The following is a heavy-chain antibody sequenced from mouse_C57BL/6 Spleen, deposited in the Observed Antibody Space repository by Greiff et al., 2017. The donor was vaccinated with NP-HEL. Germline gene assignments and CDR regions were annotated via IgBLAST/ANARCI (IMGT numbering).Heavy chain of an antibody. Sequence: EVKLQESGPGLVKPSQSLSLTCSVTGYSITSGYYWNWIRQFPGNKLEWMGYISYDGSNNYNPSLKNRISITRDTSKNQFFLKLNSVTTEDTATYYCARERMGDYPWFAYRGQGTLVTVSA. CDR2: ISYDGSN. J-gene: IGHJ3*01. V-gene: IGHV3-6*01. D-gene: IGHD2-4*01. CDR3: ARERMGDYPWFAY. CDR1: GYSITSGYY.